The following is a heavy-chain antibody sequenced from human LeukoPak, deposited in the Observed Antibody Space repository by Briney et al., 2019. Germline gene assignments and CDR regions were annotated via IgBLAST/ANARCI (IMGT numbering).Heavy chain of an antibody. CDR1: GFTFSSSA. CDR3: ARSPEDSGYVPFDY. V-gene: IGHV3-23*01. J-gene: IGHJ4*02. Sequence: GGSLRLSCAASGFTFSSSAMSWVRQALGKGLEWVSAISNNGGYTYYADSVQGRFTISRDNSKSTLCLQMNSLRAEDTAVYYYARSPEDSGYVPFDYWGQGTLVTVSS. D-gene: IGHD5-12*01. CDR2: ISNNGGYT.